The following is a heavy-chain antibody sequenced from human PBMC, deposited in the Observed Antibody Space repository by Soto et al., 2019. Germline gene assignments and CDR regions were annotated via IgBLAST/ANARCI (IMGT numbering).Heavy chain of an antibody. CDR1: GGSISSYY. V-gene: IGHV4-59*01. Sequence: SETLSLTCTVSGGSISSYYWSWIRQPPGKGLEWIGYIYYSGSTNYNPSLKSRVTISVDTSKNQFSLKLSSVTAADTAVYCCARVIGDYGYYSYYGMDVWGQGTTVTVSS. D-gene: IGHD4-17*01. CDR2: IYYSGST. CDR3: ARVIGDYGYYSYYGMDV. J-gene: IGHJ6*02.